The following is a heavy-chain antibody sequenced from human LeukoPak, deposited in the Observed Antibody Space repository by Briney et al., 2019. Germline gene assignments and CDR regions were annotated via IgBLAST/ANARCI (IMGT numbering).Heavy chain of an antibody. CDR1: GFTFSSYA. CDR3: AKDLLYDSSGYYGPPFDY. CDR2: ISGSGDST. J-gene: IGHJ4*02. V-gene: IGHV3-23*01. Sequence: GGSLRLSCAASGFTFSSYALNWVRQAPGKGLEWVSTISGSGDSTYYADSVKGRFTISRDNSKNTLYLQMNSLRAEDTAVYYCAKDLLYDSSGYYGPPFDYWGQGTLVTVSS. D-gene: IGHD3-22*01.